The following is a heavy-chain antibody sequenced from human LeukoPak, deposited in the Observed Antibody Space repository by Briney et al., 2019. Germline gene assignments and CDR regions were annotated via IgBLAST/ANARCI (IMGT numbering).Heavy chain of an antibody. CDR2: IYTSGST. D-gene: IGHD6-19*01. J-gene: IGHJ4*02. CDR1: GGSISSYD. CDR3: ARDWHSSGWYDY. Sequence: SETLSLTCTVSGGSISSYDWSWIRQPAGKGLEWIGRIYTSGSTNYNPSLNSRVTMSVDTSKNQFSLKLSSVTAADPAVYYCARDWHSSGWYDYWGQGNLVTVSS. V-gene: IGHV4-4*07.